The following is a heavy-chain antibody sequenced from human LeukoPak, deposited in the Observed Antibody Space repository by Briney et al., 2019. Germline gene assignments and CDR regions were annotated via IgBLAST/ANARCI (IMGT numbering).Heavy chain of an antibody. Sequence: GASVKVSCKASGYTFTSYGISWVRQAPGQGLEWMGWISAYNGNTNYAQKLQGRVTMTTDTSTSTAYMELRSLRSDDTAVYCCARDDGYSYGYEYFGGEWRPFDYWGQGTLVTVSS. J-gene: IGHJ4*02. CDR1: GYTFTSYG. V-gene: IGHV1-18*01. CDR2: ISAYNGNT. CDR3: ARDDGYSYGYEYFGGEWRPFDY. D-gene: IGHD5-18*01.